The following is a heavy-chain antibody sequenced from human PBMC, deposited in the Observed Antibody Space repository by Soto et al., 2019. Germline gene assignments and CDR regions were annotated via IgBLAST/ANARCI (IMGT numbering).Heavy chain of an antibody. CDR2: ISYDGSNK. D-gene: IGHD6-19*01. CDR3: ARDGPIGSGWKPPVGY. J-gene: IGHJ4*02. V-gene: IGHV3-30-3*01. Sequence: GGSLRLSCAASGFTFSSYAMHWVRQAPGKGLEWVAVISYDGSNKYYADSVKGRFIISRDNSKNTLYLQMNSLRAEDTAVHYCARDGPIGSGWKPPVGYWGQGTLVTGSS. CDR1: GFTFSSYA.